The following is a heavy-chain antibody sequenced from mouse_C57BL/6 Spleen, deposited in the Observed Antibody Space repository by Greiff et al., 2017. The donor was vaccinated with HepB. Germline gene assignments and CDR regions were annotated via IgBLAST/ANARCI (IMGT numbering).Heavy chain of an antibody. CDR2: ISSGGSYT. CDR3: ARDYYGVSPY. CDR1: GFTFSSYG. J-gene: IGHJ3*01. Sequence: DVKLVESGGDLVKPGGSLKLSCAASGFTFSSYGMSWVRQTPDKRLEWVATISSGGSYTYYPDSVKGRFTISRDNAKNTLYLQMSSLKSEDTAMYYCARDYYGVSPYWGQGTLVTVSA. V-gene: IGHV5-6*02. D-gene: IGHD1-1*01.